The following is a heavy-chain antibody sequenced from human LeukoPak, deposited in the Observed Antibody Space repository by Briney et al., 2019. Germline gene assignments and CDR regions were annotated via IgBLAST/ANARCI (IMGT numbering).Heavy chain of an antibody. V-gene: IGHV3-30-3*01. J-gene: IGHJ5*02. Sequence: GRSLRLPCAASGFTFSSYAMHWVRQAPGKGLEWVAVISYDGSNKYYADSVKGRFTISRDNSKNTLYLQMNSLRAEDTAVYYCARGSRIQLNWFDPWGQGTLVTVSS. CDR1: GFTFSSYA. CDR3: ARGSRIQLNWFDP. CDR2: ISYDGSNK. D-gene: IGHD5-18*01.